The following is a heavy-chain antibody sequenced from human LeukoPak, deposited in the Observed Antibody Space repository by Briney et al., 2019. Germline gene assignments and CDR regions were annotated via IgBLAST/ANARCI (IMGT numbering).Heavy chain of an antibody. J-gene: IGHJ4*02. V-gene: IGHV3-53*01. CDR2: IYSGGST. D-gene: IGHD3-9*01. Sequence: GGSLRLSCAASGFTVSSNYMSWVRQAPGKGLEWVSVIYSGGSTYYADSVKGRFTISRDNSKNTLYLQMNSLRPEDTAVYYCARSDLRRYYFDYWGQGTLVTVSS. CDR3: ARSDLRRYYFDY. CDR1: GFTVSSNY.